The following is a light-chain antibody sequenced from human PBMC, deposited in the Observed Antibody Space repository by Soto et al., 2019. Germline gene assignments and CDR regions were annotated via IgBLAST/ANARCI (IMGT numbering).Light chain of an antibody. CDR1: SGHSSYA. V-gene: IGLV4-69*01. CDR2: LNSDGSH. Sequence: QSVLTQSPSASASLGASVKLTCTLSSGHSSYAIAWHQQQPEKGPRYLMKLNSDGSHSKGDGIPDRFSGSSSGAERYLTISSLQSEDEADYYCQTWGNGIPVFGGGTKVTVL. CDR3: QTWGNGIPV. J-gene: IGLJ3*02.